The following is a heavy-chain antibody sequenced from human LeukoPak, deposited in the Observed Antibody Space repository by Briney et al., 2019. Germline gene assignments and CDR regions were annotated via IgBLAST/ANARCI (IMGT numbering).Heavy chain of an antibody. V-gene: IGHV4-59*08. CDR2: IYCSGST. CDR3: ARHLAARRYFQH. D-gene: IGHD6-6*01. CDR1: GGSISSYY. Sequence: SETLSLTCTVSGGSISSYYWSWIRQPPGKGLEWIGYIYCSGSTNYNPSLKSRVTVSVDTSKNQFSLKLSSVTAADTAVYYCARHLAARRYFQHWGQGTLVTVSS. J-gene: IGHJ1*01.